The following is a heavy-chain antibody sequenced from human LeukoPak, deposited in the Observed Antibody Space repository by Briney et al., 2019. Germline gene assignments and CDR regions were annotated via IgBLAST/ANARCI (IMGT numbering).Heavy chain of an antibody. CDR3: ARDNVVRGVLIDY. D-gene: IGHD3-10*01. CDR1: GFTFSSYS. J-gene: IGHJ4*02. V-gene: IGHV3-21*01. Sequence: GGSLRLSCAASGFTFSSYSMNWVRQAPGKGLEWVSSISSSSYIYYADSVKGRFTISRDNAKNSLYLQMNSLRAEDTAVYYCARDNVVRGVLIDYWGQGTLVTVSS. CDR2: ISSSSYI.